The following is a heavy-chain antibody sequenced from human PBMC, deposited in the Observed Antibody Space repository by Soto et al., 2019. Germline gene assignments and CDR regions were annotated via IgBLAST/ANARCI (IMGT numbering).Heavy chain of an antibody. CDR1: GLTFSSYS. V-gene: IGHV3-21*01. Sequence: GGSLRLSCAASGLTFSSYSMNWVRQAPGKGLEWVSSISSSSSYIYYADSVKGRFTISRDNAKNSLYLQMNSLRAEDTAVYYCARDQRYCSGGSCYSDIWGQGTMVTVSS. J-gene: IGHJ3*02. D-gene: IGHD2-15*01. CDR2: ISSSSSYI. CDR3: ARDQRYCSGGSCYSDI.